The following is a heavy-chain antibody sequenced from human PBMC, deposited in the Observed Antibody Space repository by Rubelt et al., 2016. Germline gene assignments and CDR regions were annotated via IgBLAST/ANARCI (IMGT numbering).Heavy chain of an antibody. CDR3: ARFAIGGHSSGYLFDY. Sequence: QVQLVQSGAEVKKPGASVKVSCKASGYTFTSYGISWVRQAPGQGLEWMGWISAYHGNTNYAQKSQGRVTMTTDASTSTAYMELSRLRSDDTAVYYCARFAIGGHSSGYLFDYWGQGTLVTVSS. V-gene: IGHV1-18*01. D-gene: IGHD3-22*01. J-gene: IGHJ4*02. CDR2: ISAYHGNT. CDR1: GYTFTSYG.